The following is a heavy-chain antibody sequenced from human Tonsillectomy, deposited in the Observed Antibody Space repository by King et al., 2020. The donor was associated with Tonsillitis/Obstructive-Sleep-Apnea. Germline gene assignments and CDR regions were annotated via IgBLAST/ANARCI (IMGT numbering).Heavy chain of an antibody. J-gene: IGHJ4*02. V-gene: IGHV1-69*12. CDR2: IIPIFGTA. CDR1: GGTFSSYA. D-gene: IGHD6-6*01. Sequence: QLVQSGAEVKKPGSSVKVSCKASGGTFSSYAINWVRQAPGQGLEWMGGIIPIFGTANYAQKFQGRVTITADESTSTAYMELSRLRSEDTAVYYCARDPSEYSSSYLLYYWGQGTLVTVSS. CDR3: ARDPSEYSSSYLLYY.